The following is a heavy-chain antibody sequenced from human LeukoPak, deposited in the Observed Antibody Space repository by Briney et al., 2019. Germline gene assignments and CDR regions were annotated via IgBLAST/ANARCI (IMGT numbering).Heavy chain of an antibody. D-gene: IGHD5-24*01. CDR3: ARTLGDGYNSFFDY. Sequence: GASVKVSCKASGGTFSSYAISWVRQAPGQGLEWMGGIIPIFGTANYAQKFQGRVTITADESTSTAYMELSSLRSEDTAVYYCARTLGDGYNSFFDYWGQGTLVTVSS. CDR1: GGTFSSYA. V-gene: IGHV1-69*01. CDR2: IIPIFGTA. J-gene: IGHJ4*02.